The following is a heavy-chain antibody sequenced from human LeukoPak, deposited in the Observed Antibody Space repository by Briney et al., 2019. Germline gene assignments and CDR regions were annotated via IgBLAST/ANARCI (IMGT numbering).Heavy chain of an antibody. V-gene: IGHV1-8*01. CDR3: ARGKAPRMSAVAGTSWFDP. Sequence: ASVKVSCKASGYTFTSYDINWVRQATGQGLEWMGWMNPNSGNTGYAQKFQGRVTMTRNTSISTAYMELSSLRSEDTAAYYCARGKAPRMSAVAGTSWFDPWGQGTLVTVSS. CDR1: GYTFTSYD. J-gene: IGHJ5*02. CDR2: MNPNSGNT. D-gene: IGHD6-19*01.